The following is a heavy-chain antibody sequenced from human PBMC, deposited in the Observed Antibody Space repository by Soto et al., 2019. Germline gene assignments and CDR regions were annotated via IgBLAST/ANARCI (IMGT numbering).Heavy chain of an antibody. CDR2: ISSSSSYI. CDR1: GFTFSSYS. Sequence: GGSLRLSCAASGFTFSSYSMNWVRQAPGKGLEWVSSISSSSSYIYYADSVKGRSTISRDNAKNSLYLQMNSLRAEDTAVYYCASKDTAADYWGQGTLVTVSS. V-gene: IGHV3-21*01. CDR3: ASKDTAADY. J-gene: IGHJ4*02. D-gene: IGHD5-18*01.